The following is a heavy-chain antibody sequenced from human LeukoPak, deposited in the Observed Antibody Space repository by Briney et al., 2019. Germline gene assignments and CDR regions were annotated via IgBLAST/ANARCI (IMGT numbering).Heavy chain of an antibody. CDR1: GGTFSGYA. V-gene: IGHV1-69*13. Sequence: ASVKVSCKASGGTFSGYAISWVRQAPGQGLEWRGGIIPIFGTANYAQKFQGRVTITADESTSTAYMELSSLRSEDTAVYYCARAPWELQPNGAEYFQHWGQGTLVTVSS. CDR2: IIPIFGTA. J-gene: IGHJ1*01. CDR3: ARAPWELQPNGAEYFQH. D-gene: IGHD1-26*01.